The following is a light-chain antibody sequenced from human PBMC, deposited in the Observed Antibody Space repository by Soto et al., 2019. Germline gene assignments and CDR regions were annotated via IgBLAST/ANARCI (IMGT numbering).Light chain of an antibody. CDR2: WAS. CDR1: QSVLYSSNNKNY. CDR3: QQYYSPTWT. Sequence: DSGMSKSPDSLAVSLGERATIICKSSQSVLYSSNNKNYLAWYQQKPGQPPKLLIYWASTRESGVPDRFSGSGSGTDFTLTISSLQAEDASVYYCQQYYSPTWTFGLGTKV. V-gene: IGKV4-1*01. J-gene: IGKJ1*01.